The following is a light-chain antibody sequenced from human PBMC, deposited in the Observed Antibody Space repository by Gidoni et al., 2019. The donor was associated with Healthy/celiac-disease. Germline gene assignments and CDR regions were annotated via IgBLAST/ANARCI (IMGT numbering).Light chain of an antibody. J-gene: IGKJ1*01. Sequence: EIVMTQSPATLSVSQGERATLSCRASQRVSSNLACYQQKPGQAPRLLIYGASTRATCIPARFSGSGSGTEFTLTISSLQSEDFAVYYCQQYNNWPPWTFXQXTKVEIK. CDR2: GAS. V-gene: IGKV3-15*01. CDR3: QQYNNWPPWT. CDR1: QRVSSN.